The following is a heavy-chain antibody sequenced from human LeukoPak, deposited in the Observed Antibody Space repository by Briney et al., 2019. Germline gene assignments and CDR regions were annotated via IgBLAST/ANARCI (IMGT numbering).Heavy chain of an antibody. CDR3: AKRLGQQLVQPYFDY. Sequence: PGGSLRLSCAASGFTFSSYAMSWVRQAPGKGLEWVSAISRSGGSTYYADSVKGRFTFSRDNSKNTLYLQMNSLRAEDTAVYYCAKRLGQQLVQPYFDYWSQGTLVTVSS. CDR1: GFTFSSYA. J-gene: IGHJ4*02. D-gene: IGHD6-13*01. CDR2: ISRSGGST. V-gene: IGHV3-23*01.